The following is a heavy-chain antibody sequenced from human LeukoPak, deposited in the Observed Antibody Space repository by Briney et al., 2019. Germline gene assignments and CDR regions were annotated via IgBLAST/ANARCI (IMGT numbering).Heavy chain of an antibody. V-gene: IGHV3-30*02. CDR3: AKDLSYYDSSGYYGFDY. Sequence: GGSLRLSCTASGFTFGDYAMSWFRQAPGKGLEWVAFIRYDGSNKYYADSVKGRFTISRDNSKNTLYLQMNSLRAEDTAVYYCAKDLSYYDSSGYYGFDYWGQGTLVTVSS. D-gene: IGHD3-22*01. J-gene: IGHJ4*02. CDR1: GFTFGDYA. CDR2: IRYDGSNK.